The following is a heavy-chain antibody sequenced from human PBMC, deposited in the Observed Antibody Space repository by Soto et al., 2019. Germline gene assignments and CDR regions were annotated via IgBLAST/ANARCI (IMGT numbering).Heavy chain of an antibody. CDR1: GGSISSGGYY. J-gene: IGHJ3*02. V-gene: IGHV4-31*03. CDR3: AREGGTYYYDSSGHDAFDI. Sequence: SETVSLTCTVSGGSISSGGYYWSWIRQHPGKGLEWIGYIYYSGSTYYNPSLKSRVTISVDTSKNQFSLKLSSVTAADTAVYYCAREGGTYYYDSSGHDAFDIWGQGTMVTVSS. CDR2: IYYSGST. D-gene: IGHD3-22*01.